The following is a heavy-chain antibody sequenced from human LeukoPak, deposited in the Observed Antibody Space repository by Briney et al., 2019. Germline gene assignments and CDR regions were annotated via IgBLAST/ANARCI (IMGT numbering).Heavy chain of an antibody. CDR2: IRYDGSNK. CDR1: GFTFSSYG. CDR3: AKDCSHSNAFDI. Sequence: GGSLRLSCAASGFTFSSYGMHWVRQAPGKGLEWVAFIRYDGSNKYYADSVKGRFTISRDNSKNTLYLQMNSLRAEDTAVYYCAKDCSHSNAFDIWGQGTMVTVSS. J-gene: IGHJ3*02. V-gene: IGHV3-30*02. D-gene: IGHD3-10*02.